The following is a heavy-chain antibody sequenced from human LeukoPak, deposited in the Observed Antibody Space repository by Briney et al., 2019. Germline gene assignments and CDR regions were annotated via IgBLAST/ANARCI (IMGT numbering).Heavy chain of an antibody. Sequence: ASVKVSCKASGYTFTGYYMHWVRQAPGQGLEWMGWINPNSGGTNYAQKFQGRVTMTRDTSISTAYMELSRLRSDDTAVYYCARAQQFHPRGSDYWGQGTLVTVSS. D-gene: IGHD1-1*01. CDR2: INPNSGGT. CDR1: GYTFTGYY. J-gene: IGHJ4*02. CDR3: ARAQQFHPRGSDY. V-gene: IGHV1-2*02.